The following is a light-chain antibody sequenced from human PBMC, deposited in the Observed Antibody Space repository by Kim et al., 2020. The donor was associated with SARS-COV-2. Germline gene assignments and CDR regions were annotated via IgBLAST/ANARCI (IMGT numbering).Light chain of an antibody. CDR2: SND. CDR1: SSNIGSNP. Sequence: QSVLTQPPSASGTPGQRVTISCSGSSSNIGSNPVNWYQHLTGKAPKLLINSNDHRPSGVPDRFSGSKSGTSASLAISGLQSEDEADYYCAAWDDSLNGQVFGGGTKVTVL. J-gene: IGLJ2*01. CDR3: AAWDDSLNGQV. V-gene: IGLV1-44*01.